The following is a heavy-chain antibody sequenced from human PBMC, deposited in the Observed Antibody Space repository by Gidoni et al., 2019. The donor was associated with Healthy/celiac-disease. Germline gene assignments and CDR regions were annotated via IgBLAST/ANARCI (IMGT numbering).Heavy chain of an antibody. J-gene: IGHJ4*02. CDR1: GASFIRSY. V-gene: IGHV4-34*01. Sequence: HVHLQHFVAGLLNSSETLSLTSPVYGASFIRSYWSCIRQPPGKGLEWIGEINHSGSTNYKQSLKSRVTISVDTSKNQLALKLSAVTAADTAVYYCARSPRGYCSSTSCPFDYWGQGTLVTVSS. CDR2: INHSGST. CDR3: ARSPRGYCSSTSCPFDY. D-gene: IGHD2-2*01.